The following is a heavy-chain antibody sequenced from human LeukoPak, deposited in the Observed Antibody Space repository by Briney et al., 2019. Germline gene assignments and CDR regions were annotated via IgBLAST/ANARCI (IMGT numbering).Heavy chain of an antibody. CDR2: INPNSGGT. J-gene: IGHJ4*02. CDR3: ARANALYCSSTSCLFDY. D-gene: IGHD2-2*01. V-gene: IGHV1-2*02. CDR1: GYTFTGYY. Sequence: ASVKVSCKASGYTFTGYYMHWVRQAPGQGLEWMAWINPNSGGTYYAQNFHDRITMTGDTSISTAYMELSRLRSDDTAIYYCARANALYCSSTSCLFDYWGQGTLVTASS.